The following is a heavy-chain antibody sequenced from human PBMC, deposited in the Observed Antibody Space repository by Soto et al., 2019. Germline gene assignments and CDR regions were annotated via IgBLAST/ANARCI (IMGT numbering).Heavy chain of an antibody. CDR3: ARDQLNPHGRAKLAAMQFDP. V-gene: IGHV3-21*01. Sequence: PGGSLRLSCAASGFTFSSYSMNWVRQAPGKGLEWVSSISSSSSYIYYADSVKGRFTISRDNAKNSLYLQMNSLRAEDTAVYYCARDQLNPHGRAKLAAMQFDPWGQGTLVTVSS. CDR2: ISSSSSYI. D-gene: IGHD2-2*01. CDR1: GFTFSSYS. J-gene: IGHJ5*02.